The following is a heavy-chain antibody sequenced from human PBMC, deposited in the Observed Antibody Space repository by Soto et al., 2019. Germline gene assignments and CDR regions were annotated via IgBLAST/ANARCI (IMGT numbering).Heavy chain of an antibody. D-gene: IGHD2-2*01. CDR2: ISGSGGST. CDR1: GFTFSSYA. Sequence: GGSLRLSCAASGFTFSSYAMSWVRQAPGKGLEWVSAISGSGGSTYYADSVKGRFTISRDNSKNTLYLQMNSLRAEDTAVYYCAKXGCWICSSTSSSDWFDPWGQGTLVTVSS. J-gene: IGHJ5*02. CDR3: AKXGCWICSSTSSSDWFDP. V-gene: IGHV3-23*01.